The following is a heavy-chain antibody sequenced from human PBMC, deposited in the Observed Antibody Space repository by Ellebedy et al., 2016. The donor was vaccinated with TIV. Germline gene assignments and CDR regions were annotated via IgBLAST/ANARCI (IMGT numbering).Heavy chain of an antibody. D-gene: IGHD3-16*01. V-gene: IGHV3-48*02. J-gene: IGHJ4*02. CDR3: ARDEKWGFDH. CDR1: GFRSSDYP. CDR2: IRPSSDSK. Sequence: GESLKISCAASGFRSSDYPMNWVRQAPGKGLEWVSNIRPSSDSKTYVDFVKGRFTIFRDNAKNSLSLQLDNLRDEDTAVYYCARDEKWGFDHWGQGALVTVSS.